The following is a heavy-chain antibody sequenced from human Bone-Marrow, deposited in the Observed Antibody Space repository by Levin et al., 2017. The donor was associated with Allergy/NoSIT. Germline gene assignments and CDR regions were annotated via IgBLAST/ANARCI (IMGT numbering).Heavy chain of an antibody. D-gene: IGHD3-16*01. CDR2: ISARRTTM. J-gene: IGHJ3*02. Sequence: WASVKVSCAASGFSFSTYGMIWVRQAPGKGLEWVSSISARRTTMYYADSVKGRFTISRDDAKNTLYLQMSSLRAEDTAVYYCARDEESFGDAFDIWGQGTRVTVSS. V-gene: IGHV3-48*01. CDR1: GFSFSTYG. CDR3: ARDEESFGDAFDI.